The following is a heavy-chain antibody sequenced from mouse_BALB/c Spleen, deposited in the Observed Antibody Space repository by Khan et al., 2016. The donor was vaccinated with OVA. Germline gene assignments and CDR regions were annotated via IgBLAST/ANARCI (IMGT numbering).Heavy chain of an antibody. D-gene: IGHD1-1*01. J-gene: IGHJ2*01. CDR3: ASLVTITTVVATDFDY. CDR1: GYSITSDYA. CDR2: ISYSGRT. Sequence: EVQLQESGPGLVKPSQSLSLTCTVTGYSITSDYAWNWIRQFPGNKLEWMGYISYSGRTSYNPSLKSRISITRDTSKNQFFLQLNSVTTEDTATYYGASLVTITTVVATDFDYWGQGTTLTVSS. V-gene: IGHV3-2*02.